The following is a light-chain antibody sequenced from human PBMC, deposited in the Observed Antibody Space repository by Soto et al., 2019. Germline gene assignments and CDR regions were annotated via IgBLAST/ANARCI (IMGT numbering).Light chain of an antibody. CDR1: SSNIGTNA. J-gene: IGLJ1*01. CDR3: AAWDDSLNGYV. CDR2: NNN. V-gene: IGLV1-44*01. Sequence: QCVLTQPPSASGTPGQRVTISCSGGSSNIGTNAVNWYQQLPGTAPKLLIYNNNQRPSGVPDRFSGSKSGTSASLAISGLQSEDEADYYSAAWDDSLNGYVFGTGTKVTVL.